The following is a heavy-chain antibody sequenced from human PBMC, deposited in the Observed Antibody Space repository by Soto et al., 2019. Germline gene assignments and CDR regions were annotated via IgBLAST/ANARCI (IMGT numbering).Heavy chain of an antibody. CDR3: ARAPRGNYGYPSYFDY. CDR2: IYYRGST. V-gene: IGHV4-31*03. J-gene: IGHJ4*02. D-gene: IGHD3-10*01. CDR1: GVSISSGGYY. Sequence: SETLSLTCTVSGVSISSGGYYWSWIRQHPGKGLEWIGYIYYRGSTYYNPSLKSRVTISVDTSKNQFSLKLSSVTAADTAVYYCARAPRGNYGYPSYFDYWGQGTLVTVSS.